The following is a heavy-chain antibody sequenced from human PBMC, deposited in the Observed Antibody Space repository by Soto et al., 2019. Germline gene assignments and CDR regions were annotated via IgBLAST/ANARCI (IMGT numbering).Heavy chain of an antibody. CDR1: GFTFSLSA. CDR3: AKGPEYDILNGCDY. CDR2: ISGGGGST. J-gene: IGHJ4*02. D-gene: IGHD3-9*01. V-gene: IGHV3-23*01. Sequence: EVQLLESGGGFVQPGESLRLSCAASGFTFSLSAMSWVRQAPGRGLEWVSSISGGGGSTEYADSVKGRVTISRDNSKDTVHLQMNSLRAEDTAVYYCAKGPEYDILNGCDYWGQGALVTVSS.